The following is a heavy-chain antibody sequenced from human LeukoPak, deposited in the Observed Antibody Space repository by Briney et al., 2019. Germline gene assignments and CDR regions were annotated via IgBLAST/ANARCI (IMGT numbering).Heavy chain of an antibody. CDR1: GFTFSSYS. J-gene: IGHJ4*02. CDR2: IGISSGNT. V-gene: IGHV3-48*01. D-gene: IGHD2-2*01. Sequence: GGSLRLSCAASGFTFSSYSMIWVRQAPGKGLEWISYIGISSGNTKYADSVKGRFTISGDKAKNSVYLQMNSLRVEDTAVYYCARDTKYAFDNWGQGTLVTVSS. CDR3: ARDTKYAFDN.